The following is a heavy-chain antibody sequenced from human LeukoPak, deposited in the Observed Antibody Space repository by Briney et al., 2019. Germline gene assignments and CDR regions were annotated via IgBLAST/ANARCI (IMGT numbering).Heavy chain of an antibody. CDR2: ISSSSSYI. J-gene: IGHJ3*01. CDR3: AKDIEPISSSWDASDV. V-gene: IGHV3-21*04. Sequence: PGGSLRLSCAASGFTFSSYSMNWVRQAPGKGLEWVSSISSSSSYIYYADSVKGRFTISRDNAKNSLYLQMNSLRAEDTAVYYCAKDIEPISSSWDASDVWGQGTMVTVSS. CDR1: GFTFSSYS. D-gene: IGHD6-13*01.